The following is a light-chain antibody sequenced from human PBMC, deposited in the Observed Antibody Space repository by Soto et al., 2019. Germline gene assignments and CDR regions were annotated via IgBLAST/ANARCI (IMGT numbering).Light chain of an antibody. V-gene: IGLV2-14*01. CDR2: EVN. CDR3: NSYTRSSTVV. CDR1: SSDVGNYNY. J-gene: IGLJ2*01. Sequence: QSALTQPASVSGFPGQSITISCTGTSSDVGNYNYVSWYQQHPGKAPRLMIYEVNNRPSGVSGRFSGSKSGNTASLTISGLQYADEADYYCNSYTRSSTVVFGGGTKLTVL.